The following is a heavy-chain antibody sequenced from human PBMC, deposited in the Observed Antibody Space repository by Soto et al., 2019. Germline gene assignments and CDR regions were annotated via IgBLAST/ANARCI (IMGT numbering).Heavy chain of an antibody. D-gene: IGHD2-8*01. CDR2: ISGSGGSP. CDR1: GFSFSTYT. J-gene: IGHJ4*02. V-gene: IGHV3-23*01. CDR3: AKARCTTSNCYVPDD. Sequence: GGSLRLSCAASGFSFSTYTMSWVRRAPGKGLEWVSAISGSGGSPSYADSVQGRFTISRDNPKKTLYLQMNSLRAEDTAVYYCAKARCTTSNCYVPDDWGQGTLVTVS.